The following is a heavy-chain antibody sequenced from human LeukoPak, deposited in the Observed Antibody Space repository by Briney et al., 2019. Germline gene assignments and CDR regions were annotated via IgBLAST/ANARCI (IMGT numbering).Heavy chain of an antibody. J-gene: IGHJ5*02. CDR2: IHTSGDT. CDR3: ARDVTMTTVVTPGNWFDP. D-gene: IGHD4-23*01. V-gene: IGHV4-4*07. Sequence: SETLSLTCTVSDGSISSYYWSWIRQPAGKGLEWIGRIHTSGDTNYNPSLKSRVTMSVDTSKNQFSLKLSSVTAADTAVYYCARDVTMTTVVTPGNWFDPWGQGTLVTVSS. CDR1: DGSISSYY.